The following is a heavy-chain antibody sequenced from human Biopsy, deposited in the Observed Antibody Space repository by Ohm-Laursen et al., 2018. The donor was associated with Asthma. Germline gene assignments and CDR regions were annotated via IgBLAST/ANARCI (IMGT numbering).Heavy chain of an antibody. J-gene: IGHJ4*02. CDR1: GFTFSNYA. CDR3: ARGDSSGWSHYYFDY. D-gene: IGHD6-19*01. V-gene: IGHV3-23*01. CDR2: ITGSGGFT. Sequence: SLRLSCSASGFTFSNYAMSRVRQAPGKGLEWVSSITGSGGFTYYADSVKGRFTISRDKSENTLYLQMNSLTAEDTAVYHCARGDSSGWSHYYFDYWGQGTLVTVSS.